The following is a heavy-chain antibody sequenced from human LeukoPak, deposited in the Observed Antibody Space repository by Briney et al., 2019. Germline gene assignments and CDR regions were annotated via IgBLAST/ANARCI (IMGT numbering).Heavy chain of an antibody. CDR2: ISGSGDNT. V-gene: IGHV3-23*01. D-gene: IGHD2-21*02. Sequence: PGRSLRLSCAASGFTLSNYAMSCVRQAPGKGREWVSAISGSGDNTYYADSVKGRFTVSRDNSKNKLYVQMKSLRAEDTAVYYCAKDFVVVPGNVNYFDYWGQGTPVTVSS. J-gene: IGHJ4*02. CDR1: GFTLSNYA. CDR3: AKDFVVVPGNVNYFDY.